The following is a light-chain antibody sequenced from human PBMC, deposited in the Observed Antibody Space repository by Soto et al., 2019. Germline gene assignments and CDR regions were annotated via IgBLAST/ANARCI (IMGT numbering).Light chain of an antibody. CDR2: DVS. V-gene: IGLV2-11*01. J-gene: IGLJ1*01. CDR1: SSDVGGYNY. Sequence: QSVLTQPRSVSGSPGQSVTISCTGTSSDVGGYNYVSWYQHHPGKAPKLMIYDVSKRPSGVPDRFSGSKSGNTASLTISGLQAEDEADYYCCSYAGSYTAFYVFGTGTKLTVL. CDR3: CSYAGSYTAFYV.